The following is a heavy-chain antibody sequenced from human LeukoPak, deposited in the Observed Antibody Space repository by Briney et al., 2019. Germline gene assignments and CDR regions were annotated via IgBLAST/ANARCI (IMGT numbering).Heavy chain of an antibody. Sequence: GGSLRLSCAASGFTFSSYAMNWVRQAPGKGLAWVSGINNSGGSTYYADSVKGRFTISRDNSKNTLYLQMNSLRAEDTAVYYCAKPPGLRRLDPWGQGTLVTVSS. V-gene: IGHV3-23*01. CDR1: GFTFSSYA. CDR2: INNSGGST. CDR3: AKPPGLRRLDP. D-gene: IGHD5-12*01. J-gene: IGHJ5*02.